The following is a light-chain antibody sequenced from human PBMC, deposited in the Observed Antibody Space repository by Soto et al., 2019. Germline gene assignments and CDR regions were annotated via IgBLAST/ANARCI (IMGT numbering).Light chain of an antibody. CDR1: QSISSW. J-gene: IGKJ4*01. V-gene: IGKV1-39*01. CDR2: AAS. CDR3: QHGYSTPLT. Sequence: DIQMTRSPSTLSASVGDRVTITFRASQSISSWLAWHQQKPGKAPNLLIYAASTLQSGVPSRFSGSGSGTDFTLTISSLQPEDFATYFCQHGYSTPLTFGGGTKVDIK.